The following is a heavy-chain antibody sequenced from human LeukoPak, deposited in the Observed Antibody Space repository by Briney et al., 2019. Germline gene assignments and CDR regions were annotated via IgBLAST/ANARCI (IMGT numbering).Heavy chain of an antibody. CDR3: ARGRRGLFGYDYVWGSYREGRRYYFDY. D-gene: IGHD3-16*02. CDR2: INHSGST. V-gene: IGHV4-34*01. J-gene: IGHJ4*02. Sequence: SGTLSLTCAVYGGSFSGYYWSWIRQPPGKGLEWIGEINHSGSTNYNPSLKSRVTISVDTSKNQFSLKLSSVTAADTAVYYCARGRRGLFGYDYVWGSYREGRRYYFDYWGQGALVTVSS. CDR1: GGSFSGYY.